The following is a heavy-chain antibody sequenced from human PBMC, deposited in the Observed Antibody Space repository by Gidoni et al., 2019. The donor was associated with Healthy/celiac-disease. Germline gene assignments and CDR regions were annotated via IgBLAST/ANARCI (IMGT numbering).Heavy chain of an antibody. CDR3: AREGFTRLRVDP. CDR1: GGTFSSYT. J-gene: IGHJ5*02. V-gene: IGHV1-69*08. Sequence: QVQLVQSGAEVKKPGSSVKVSCKASGGTFSSYTISWVRQAPGQGLEWMGRIIPILGIANYAQKFQGRVTITADKSTSTAYMELSSLRSEDTAVYYCAREGFTRLRVDPWGQGTLVTVSS. D-gene: IGHD6-6*01. CDR2: IIPILGIA.